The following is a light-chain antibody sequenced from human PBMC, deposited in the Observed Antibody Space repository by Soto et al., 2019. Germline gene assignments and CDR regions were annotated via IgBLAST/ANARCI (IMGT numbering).Light chain of an antibody. Sequence: DIVMTQSPDSLAVSLGERATINCKSSQSVLYSSNNKNYLAWYQQKAGQPPKLLIYWASTRESGVPDRFSGSGSGTDFTLTISSLXXXXXAVYYCQQHYNTPWTFGQGTKVEI. CDR2: WAS. CDR1: QSVLYSSNNKNY. J-gene: IGKJ1*01. CDR3: QQHYNTPWT. V-gene: IGKV4-1*01.